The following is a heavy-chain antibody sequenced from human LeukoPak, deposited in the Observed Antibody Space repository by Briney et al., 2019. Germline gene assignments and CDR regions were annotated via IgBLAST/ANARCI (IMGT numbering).Heavy chain of an antibody. V-gene: IGHV3-21*01. CDR3: AREVYYYDSSGYPKHTPAFDI. CDR1: GFTFSSYS. Sequence: GGSLRLSCAASGFTFSSYSMNWVRQAPGKGLERVSSISSSSSYIYYADSVKGRFTISRDNAKNSLYLQMNSLRAEDTAVYYCAREVYYYDSSGYPKHTPAFDIWGQGTMVTVSS. CDR2: ISSSSSYI. D-gene: IGHD3-22*01. J-gene: IGHJ3*02.